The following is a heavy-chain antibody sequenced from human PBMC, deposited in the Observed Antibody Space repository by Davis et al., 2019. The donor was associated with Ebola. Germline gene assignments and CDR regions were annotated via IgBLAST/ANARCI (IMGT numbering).Heavy chain of an antibody. J-gene: IGHJ5*02. V-gene: IGHV3-23*01. D-gene: IGHD6-19*01. Sequence: GESLKISCAASGFTFDDYGMSWVRQAPGKGLEWVSGISVRGDGTSYSDSVKGRFTISRDNSKNTLYLQMNSLRAEDTAVYYCARPIAVAGSWFDPWGQGTLVTVSS. CDR3: ARPIAVAGSWFDP. CDR2: ISVRGDGT. CDR1: GFTFDDYG.